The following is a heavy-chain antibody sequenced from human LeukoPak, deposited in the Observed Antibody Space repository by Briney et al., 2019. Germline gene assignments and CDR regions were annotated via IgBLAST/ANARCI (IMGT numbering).Heavy chain of an antibody. J-gene: IGHJ5*02. V-gene: IGHV4-34*01. D-gene: IGHD4-11*01. CDR3: ARGKGYSDYIGWFGP. Sequence: SETLSLSCAVSGGSFSGYYWSWIRQPPGKGLEWIGEVNDSGSIKYNPSFKGRVTISVDTSKNQFSLKLSSVTAADTAVYYCARGKGYSDYIGWFGPWGQGTLVTVSS. CDR2: VNDSGSI. CDR1: GGSFSGYY.